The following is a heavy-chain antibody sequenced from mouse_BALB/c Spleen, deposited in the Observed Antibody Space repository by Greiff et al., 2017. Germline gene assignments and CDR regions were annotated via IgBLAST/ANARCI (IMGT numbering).Heavy chain of an antibody. J-gene: IGHJ2*01. Sequence: DVQLQESGPGLVKPSQSLSLTCSVTGYSITSGYYWNWIRQFPGNKLEWMGYISYDGSNNYNPSLKNRISITRDTSKNQFFLKLNSVTTEDTATYYCARELRRSLDYWGQGTTLTVSS. CDR3: ARELRRSLDY. D-gene: IGHD2-12*01. CDR2: ISYDGSN. CDR1: GYSITSGYY. V-gene: IGHV3-6*02.